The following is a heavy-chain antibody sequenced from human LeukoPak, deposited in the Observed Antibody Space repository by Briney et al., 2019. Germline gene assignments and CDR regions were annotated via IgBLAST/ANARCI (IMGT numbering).Heavy chain of an antibody. V-gene: IGHV1-2*02. D-gene: IGHD4-17*01. Sequence: ASVKVSCKTSGYTFTAYHIHWVRQAPGQGLEWMGWINPNSGGTNYAQKFQGRVTMTRDTSISTAYMELSRLRSDDTAVYYCARDLTTVTTIYYYYMDVWGKGTTVTVSS. CDR1: GYTFTAYH. CDR2: INPNSGGT. CDR3: ARDLTTVTTIYYYYMDV. J-gene: IGHJ6*03.